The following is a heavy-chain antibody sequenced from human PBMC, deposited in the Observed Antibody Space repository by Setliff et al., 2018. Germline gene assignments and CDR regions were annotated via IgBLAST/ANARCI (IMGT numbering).Heavy chain of an antibody. CDR2: MYYSGST. V-gene: IGHV4-34*01. CDR3: ARAQVVFAISAPVWYFEL. D-gene: IGHD2-21*01. Sequence: SETLSLTCAVYGDSFSDYYWGWIRQSPGKGLEWIGSMYYSGSTYYNPSLKGRVTLSVDTTKNQFSLKLTSMTAADTAVYYCARAQVVFAISAPVWYFELWGRGTQVTVSS. J-gene: IGHJ2*01. CDR1: GDSFSDYY.